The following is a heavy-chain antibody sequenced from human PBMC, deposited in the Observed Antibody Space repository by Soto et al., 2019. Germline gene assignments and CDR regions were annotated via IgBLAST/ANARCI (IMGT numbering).Heavy chain of an antibody. CDR3: AKPIWGYDAFDI. Sequence: EVQLLESGGGLVQPGGSLRLSCAASGFTFSSYAMNWVRQAPGKGLEWVSAISGSGGSTYYADSVKGRFTISRDNSKNTRYRQMNSLRAEDTAVYYWAKPIWGYDAFDIWGQGTMVTVSS. J-gene: IGHJ3*02. D-gene: IGHD3-16*01. V-gene: IGHV3-23*01. CDR1: GFTFSSYA. CDR2: ISGSGGST.